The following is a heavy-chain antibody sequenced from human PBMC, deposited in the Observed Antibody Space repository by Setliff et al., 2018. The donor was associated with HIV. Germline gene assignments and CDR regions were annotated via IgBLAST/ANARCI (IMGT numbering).Heavy chain of an antibody. D-gene: IGHD2-2*01. J-gene: IGHJ3*02. V-gene: IGHV4-38-2*01. CDR1: GYSISSGYY. CDR2: MYHSGST. CDR3: ARQMPGAFDI. Sequence: SETLSLTCAVSGYSISSGYYWGWIRQPPGKGLEWIGSMYHSGSTYYNPSLKSRVTISVDTSKNYFSLKLSYVTAADTAVYYCARQMPGAFDIWGQGTMVTVSS.